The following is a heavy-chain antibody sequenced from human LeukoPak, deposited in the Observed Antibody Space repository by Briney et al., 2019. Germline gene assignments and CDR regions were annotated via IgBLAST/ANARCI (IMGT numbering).Heavy chain of an antibody. Sequence: PSETLSLTCAVYGGSFSGYYWSWIRQPPGKGLEWIGEINHSGSTNYNPSLKSRVTISVDTSKNQFSLKLSSVTAADTAVYYCARATTRRYFDYWGQGTLVTVSS. V-gene: IGHV4-34*01. CDR1: GGSFSGYY. J-gene: IGHJ4*02. CDR2: INHSGST. CDR3: ARATTRRYFDY. D-gene: IGHD1/OR15-1a*01.